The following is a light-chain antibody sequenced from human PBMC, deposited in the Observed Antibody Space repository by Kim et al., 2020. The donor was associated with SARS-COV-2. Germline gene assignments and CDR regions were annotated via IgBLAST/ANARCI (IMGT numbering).Light chain of an antibody. V-gene: IGLV2-11*01. CDR2: DVT. J-gene: IGLJ2*01. CDR3: CSYAGSYSKI. CDR1: SSDVGAYDY. Sequence: GQSVPISCTGTSSDVGAYDYFSWYQQHPGKAPKLMIYDVTKRPSGVPDRFSGSKSGNTASLTISGLQAEDEGDYYCCSYAGSYSKIFGGGTQLTVL.